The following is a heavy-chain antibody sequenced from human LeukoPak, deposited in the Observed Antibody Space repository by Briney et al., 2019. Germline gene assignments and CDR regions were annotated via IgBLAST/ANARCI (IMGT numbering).Heavy chain of an antibody. J-gene: IGHJ4*02. CDR3: AKDEVFSSAWYFDY. D-gene: IGHD6-19*01. CDR2: IRSDGTIK. CDR1: GFTFSNYG. V-gene: IGHV3-30*02. Sequence: GGSLRLSCAASGFTFSNYGMHWVRQAPGKGLEWVAFIRSDGTIKYYTESLKGRFAISRDNSKNTLYLQMNSLRVEDTAVYYCAKDEVFSSAWYFDYWGQGTLVTVSS.